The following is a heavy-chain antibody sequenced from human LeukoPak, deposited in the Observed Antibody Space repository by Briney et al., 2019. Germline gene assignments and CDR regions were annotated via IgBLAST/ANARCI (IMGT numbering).Heavy chain of an antibody. CDR3: ARVKASALWCG. Sequence: PSETLSLICAVSGYSISSGYYWGWIRQPPGKGLEWIGSIYHSGSTYYNPSLKSRVTISVDTSKNQFSLKLSSVTAADTAVYYCARVKASALWCGWGQGTLVTVSS. J-gene: IGHJ4*02. CDR2: IYHSGST. V-gene: IGHV4-38-2*01. CDR1: GYSISSGYY. D-gene: IGHD4/OR15-4a*01.